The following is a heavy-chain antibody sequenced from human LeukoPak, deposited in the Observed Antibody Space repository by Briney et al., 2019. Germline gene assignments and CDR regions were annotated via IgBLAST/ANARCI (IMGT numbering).Heavy chain of an antibody. CDR2: ISYDANHK. Sequence: PGGSLRLSCAASGFIFSTYAMHWVRQAPGKGLEWVAFISYDANHKYYGDSVRGRFTVSRDQSKNTLYLQMNSLRSEDTAGYYCARDLSTRYSIDYWGQGILVIVSS. V-gene: IGHV3-30*01. D-gene: IGHD4-11*01. CDR1: GFIFSTYA. CDR3: ARDLSTRYSIDY. J-gene: IGHJ4*01.